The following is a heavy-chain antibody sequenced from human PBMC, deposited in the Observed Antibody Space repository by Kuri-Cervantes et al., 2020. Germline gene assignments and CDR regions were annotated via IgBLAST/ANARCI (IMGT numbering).Heavy chain of an antibody. CDR3: ARDRDYYYYGMDV. V-gene: IGHV1-2*04. D-gene: IGHD3-10*01. CDR2: INPNSGGT. J-gene: IGHJ6*02. Sequence: ASVKVSCKASGYTFTGYYMHWVRQAPGQGLEWMGWINPNSGGTNYAQKFQGWVTMTMDTSISTAYMELSRLRPDDTAVYYCARDRDYYYYGMDVWGQGTTVTVSS. CDR1: GYTFTGYY.